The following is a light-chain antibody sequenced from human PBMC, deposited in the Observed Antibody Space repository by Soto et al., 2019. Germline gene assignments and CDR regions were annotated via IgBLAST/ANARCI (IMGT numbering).Light chain of an antibody. CDR3: CSYGGSYTPYV. CDR2: DVS. Sequence: QSALTQPRSVSGSPGQSVTISCTGTSSDDGLYNYVSWYQQHPGKAPKLIIYDVSKRPSGVPDRFSGSKSGNTASLTISGLQAEDEGEYFCCSYGGSYTPYVFGTGTKLTVL. V-gene: IGLV2-11*01. CDR1: SSDDGLYNY. J-gene: IGLJ1*01.